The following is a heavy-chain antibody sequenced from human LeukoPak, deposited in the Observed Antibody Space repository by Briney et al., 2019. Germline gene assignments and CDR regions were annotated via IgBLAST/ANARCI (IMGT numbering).Heavy chain of an antibody. CDR2: INPDGTTR. Sequence: GGSLRLSCAASGFTFSNYWVHWVRQAPGMGLVWVSRINPDGTTRSYADSVKGRFTISRDNAKNTLYLQMNSLRAEDTAVYYCARGYSGSYRIDYWGQGTLVTVSS. V-gene: IGHV3-74*01. CDR1: GFTFSNYW. J-gene: IGHJ4*02. D-gene: IGHD1-26*01. CDR3: ARGYSGSYRIDY.